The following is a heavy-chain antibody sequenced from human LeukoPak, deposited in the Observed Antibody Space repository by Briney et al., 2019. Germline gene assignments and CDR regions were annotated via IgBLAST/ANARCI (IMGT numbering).Heavy chain of an antibody. Sequence: SETLSLICTVSGGSISSYYWSWIRQPPGKGLEWIGYIYYSGSTNYNPSLKSRVTISVDTSKNQFSLKLSSVTAADTAVYYCARIRDGYNSIFDYWGQGTLVTVSS. D-gene: IGHD5-24*01. CDR1: GGSISSYY. V-gene: IGHV4-59*01. J-gene: IGHJ4*02. CDR3: ARIRDGYNSIFDY. CDR2: IYYSGST.